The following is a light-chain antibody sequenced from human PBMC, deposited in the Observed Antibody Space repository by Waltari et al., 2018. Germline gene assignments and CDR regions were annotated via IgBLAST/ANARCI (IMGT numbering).Light chain of an antibody. CDR1: STDFGANKY. CDR2: DVT. CDR3: SSRTTSITWV. J-gene: IGLJ3*02. V-gene: IGLV2-14*03. Sequence: QPALTQPASVSGSPGQSITISCSGSSTDFGANKYVSWYQQHPGRATKFVIYDVTKRPSGISDRFSGSKSDSAASLTISGLQPEDEADYYCSSRTTSITWVFGGGTKLTVL.